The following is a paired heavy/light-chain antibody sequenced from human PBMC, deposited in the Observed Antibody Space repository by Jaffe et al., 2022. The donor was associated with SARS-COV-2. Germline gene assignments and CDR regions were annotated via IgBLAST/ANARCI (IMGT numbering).Light chain of an antibody. V-gene: IGLV2-23*01. CDR1: SSDVGGYDL. CDR2: EGR. J-gene: IGLJ3*02. Sequence: QSALTQPASVSGSPGQSITISCTGTSSDVGGYDLVSWYQQHPGKAPKLMIYEGRKRPSGISNRFSGSKSDNTASLTISGLQAEDEADYYCSSYAGSHTLVFGGGTKLTVL. CDR3: SSYAGSHTLV.
Heavy chain of an antibody. J-gene: IGHJ4*02. V-gene: IGHV4-39*01. D-gene: IGHD2-15*01. Sequence: QLQLQESGPGLVKPSETLSLTCTVSGGSIGSTTYYWGWIRQPPGKGLEWIGSIYREATYYNPSLKSRVAISVDTSKNQFSLKLSSVTAADTAVYYCGKLVVGGTSCDDWGQGTLVTVSS. CDR1: GGSIGSTTYY. CDR2: IYREAT. CDR3: GKLVVGGTSCDD.